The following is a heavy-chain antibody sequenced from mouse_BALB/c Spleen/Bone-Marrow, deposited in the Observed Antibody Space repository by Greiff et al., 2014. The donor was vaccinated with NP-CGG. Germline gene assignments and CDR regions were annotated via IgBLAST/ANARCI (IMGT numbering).Heavy chain of an antibody. D-gene: IGHD1-1*01. CDR2: IDPASGNT. J-gene: IGHJ4*01. CDR3: ARYRYYGSSGWDY. CDR1: GFNIKDTY. Sequence: VQLQQSGAELVKPGASVKLSCTASGFNIKDTYIHWVKQRPEQGLELIGRIDPASGNTKYDPKFQGKATITADTSSNTAYLHLSSLTSEDTAVYYCARYRYYGSSGWDYWGQGTSVTVSS. V-gene: IGHV14-3*02.